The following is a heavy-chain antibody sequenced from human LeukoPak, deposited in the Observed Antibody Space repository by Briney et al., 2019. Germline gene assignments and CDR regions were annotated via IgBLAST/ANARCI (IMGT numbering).Heavy chain of an antibody. CDR2: IYHSGST. V-gene: IGHV4-30-2*01. D-gene: IGHD2-2*02. CDR3: ARVQGYCSSTSCYSFDP. CDR1: GGSISSGGYY. Sequence: SQTLSLTCTVSGGSISSGGYYWSWIRQPPGKGLEWIGYIYHSGSTYYNPSLKSRVTISVDRSKNQFSLKLSSVTAADTAVYYCARVQGYCSSTSCYSFDPWGQGTLVTVS. J-gene: IGHJ5*02.